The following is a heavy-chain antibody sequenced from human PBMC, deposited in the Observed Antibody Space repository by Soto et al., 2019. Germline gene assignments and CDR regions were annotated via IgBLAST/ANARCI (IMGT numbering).Heavy chain of an antibody. J-gene: IGHJ4*02. CDR1: GFPFSISA. V-gene: IGHV3-23*01. CDR2: TGLNGRTT. D-gene: IGHD6-6*01. Sequence: WGSLRLSCSASGFPFSISAMTWVRQAPGKGLEWVSTTGLNGRTTYYADSVKGRFTVSRDNTKNTLDLQMASLRAEDTAVYYCATVHSTSRSFDYWGQGTLVTV. CDR3: ATVHSTSRSFDY.